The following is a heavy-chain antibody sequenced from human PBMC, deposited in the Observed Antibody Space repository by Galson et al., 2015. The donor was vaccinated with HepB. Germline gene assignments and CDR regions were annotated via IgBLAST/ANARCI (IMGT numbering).Heavy chain of an antibody. Sequence: SETLSLTCTVSGGSISSYYWSWIRQPPGKGLEWIGYIYYSGSTNYNPSLKSRVTISVDTSKNQFSLKLSSVTAADTAVYYCARDSPHYDILTGYYKGWFDPWGQGTLVTVSS. V-gene: IGHV4-59*01. CDR3: ARDSPHYDILTGYYKGWFDP. CDR1: GGSISSYY. D-gene: IGHD3-9*01. J-gene: IGHJ5*02. CDR2: IYYSGST.